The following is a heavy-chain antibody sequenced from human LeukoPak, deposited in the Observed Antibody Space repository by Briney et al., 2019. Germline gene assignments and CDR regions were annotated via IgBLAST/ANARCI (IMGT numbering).Heavy chain of an antibody. D-gene: IGHD3-22*01. CDR2: IYTSGST. V-gene: IGHV4-4*09. CDR1: GGYISSYY. Sequence: KPSETLSLTCTVSGGYISSYYWSWIRQPPGKGLEWIGYIYTSGSTNYNPSLKSRVTISVDTSKNQFSLKLSSVTAADTAVYYCASTHYYDSSGYYLGYWGQGTLVTVSS. CDR3: ASTHYYDSSGYYLGY. J-gene: IGHJ4*02.